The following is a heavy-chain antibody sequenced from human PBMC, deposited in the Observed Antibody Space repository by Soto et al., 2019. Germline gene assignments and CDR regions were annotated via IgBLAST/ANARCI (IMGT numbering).Heavy chain of an antibody. D-gene: IGHD3-3*01. V-gene: IGHV3-33*01. CDR3: ARGMGYDFWSGPVVYYYYYYMDV. CDR1: GFTFSSYG. J-gene: IGHJ6*03. CDR2: IWYDGSNK. Sequence: GGSLRLLHAASGFTFSSYGTHVVRQAPAKGLEWGAVIWYDGSNKYYADSVKGRFTISRDNSKNTLYLQMNSLRAEDTAVYYCARGMGYDFWSGPVVYYYYYYMDVWGKGNTVTVSS.